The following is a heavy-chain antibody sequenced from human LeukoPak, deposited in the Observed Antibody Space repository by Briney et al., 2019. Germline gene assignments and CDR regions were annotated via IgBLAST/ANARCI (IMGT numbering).Heavy chain of an antibody. CDR1: GYTFIGYY. V-gene: IGHV1-2*02. CDR2: ISPNSGDT. Sequence: ASMKVSCKASGYTFIGYYMHWVRQAPGQGLGWMGWISPNSGDTNYSQKFQDRVTITRDTSITTTYMELSRLRSDDTAVYYCARGVYYGSGSYSDFWGQGTLVTVSS. D-gene: IGHD3-10*01. J-gene: IGHJ4*02. CDR3: ARGVYYGSGSYSDF.